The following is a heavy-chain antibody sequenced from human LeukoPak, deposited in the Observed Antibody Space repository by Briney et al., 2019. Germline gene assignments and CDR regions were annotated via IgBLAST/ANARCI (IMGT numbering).Heavy chain of an antibody. CDR3: ARGGRGARRFKAGNWFDP. CDR1: GGSFSGHF. Sequence: SETLSLTCAVYGGSFSGHFWIWIRQPPGKGLEWIGEINYGGSSNYSPSLKSRVTISADTSKNQFSLKLKSVTAADTAVYYCARGGRGARRFKAGNWFDPWGQGTLVTVFS. J-gene: IGHJ5*02. CDR2: INYGGSS. D-gene: IGHD3-10*01. V-gene: IGHV4-34*01.